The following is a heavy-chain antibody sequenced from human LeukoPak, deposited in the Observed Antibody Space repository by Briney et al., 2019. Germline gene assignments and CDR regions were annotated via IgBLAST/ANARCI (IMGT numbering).Heavy chain of an antibody. CDR3: ATDLRPRIVGATGSAFDI. J-gene: IGHJ3*02. CDR1: GYTLTELS. D-gene: IGHD1-26*01. Sequence: ASVTVSCKVSGYTLTELSMDWMRQAPGTGIEWMGGFYPDDGETIYAQKFQGRVTMTEDTSTDTAYMELSSLRSEDTAVYYCATDLRPRIVGATGSAFDIWGQGTMVTVSS. V-gene: IGHV1-24*01. CDR2: FYPDDGET.